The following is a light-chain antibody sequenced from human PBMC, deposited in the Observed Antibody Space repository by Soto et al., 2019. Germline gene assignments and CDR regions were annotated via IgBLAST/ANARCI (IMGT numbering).Light chain of an antibody. CDR3: QQYGSSLLT. CDR2: DAS. J-gene: IGKJ4*01. V-gene: IGKV3-20*01. Sequence: EIVLTQSPGTLSLSPGERATLSCRASQSVSSSYLAWYQQKPGQAPRLLIYDASSRATGIPDRFSGSGSGTDFTLTISRLEPEDFGVYYCQQYGSSLLTFGGGTKVEIK. CDR1: QSVSSSY.